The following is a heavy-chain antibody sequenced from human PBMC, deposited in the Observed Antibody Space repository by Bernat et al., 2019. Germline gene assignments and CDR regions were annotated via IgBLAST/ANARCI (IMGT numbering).Heavy chain of an antibody. CDR2: ISSSSSYI. Sequence: EVQLVESGGGLVKPGGSLRLSCAASGFTFSSYSMNWVRQAPGKGLEWVSYISSSSSYIYYADSVKGRFTISRDNAKNSLYLQMNSLRAEDTAVYYCARDSENQRDYIWGSYRLFDYWGQEPWSPSPQ. D-gene: IGHD3-16*02. CDR3: ARDSENQRDYIWGSYRLFDY. J-gene: IGHJ4*01. V-gene: IGHV3-21*05. CDR1: GFTFSSYS.